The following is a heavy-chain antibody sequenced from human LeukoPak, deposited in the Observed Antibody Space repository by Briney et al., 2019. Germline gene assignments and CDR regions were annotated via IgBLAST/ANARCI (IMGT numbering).Heavy chain of an antibody. J-gene: IGHJ4*02. CDR1: GGSISSSSYY. CDR3: ARVNDRGVISY. Sequence: SETLSLTCTVSGGSISSSSYYWAWIRQPPGKGLEWIASIYYSGSTYYNPSLKSRVTISVDTSKNQFSLKLSSVTAADTAVYYCARVNDRGVISYWGQGTLVTVSS. V-gene: IGHV4-39*07. CDR2: IYYSGST. D-gene: IGHD3-10*02.